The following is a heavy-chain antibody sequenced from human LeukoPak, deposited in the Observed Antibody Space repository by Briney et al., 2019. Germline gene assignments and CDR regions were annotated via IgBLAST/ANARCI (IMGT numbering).Heavy chain of an antibody. Sequence: ASVKVSCKASGCTFTSYGITWVRQAPGQGLEWMGWVSGYNGDTNYAQKLQGRVTMTTDTSTSTAYMELRSLRSDDTAVYYCARGGGYDFYYYYDMGVWGQGTTVTVSS. CDR2: VSGYNGDT. V-gene: IGHV1-18*01. D-gene: IGHD3-22*01. CDR3: ARGGGYDFYYYYDMGV. CDR1: GCTFTSYG. J-gene: IGHJ6*02.